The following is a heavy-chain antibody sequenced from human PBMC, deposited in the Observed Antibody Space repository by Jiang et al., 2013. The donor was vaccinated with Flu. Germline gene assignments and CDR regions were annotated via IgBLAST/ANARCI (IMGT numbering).Heavy chain of an antibody. Sequence: SGAEVKKPGSSVKVSCTVSGGTFSRNAISWVRQAPGQGLEWMGGIIPLYDTTDYAQKFQGRVTIRADEFTTTVYMEMSGLRSEDTAVYYCSRHPFTEIRGVNTRYFHYYDMDVWGQGTTVTVSS. D-gene: IGHD3-10*01. CDR2: IIPLYDTT. CDR3: SRHPFTEIRGVNTRYFHYYDMDV. CDR1: GGTFSRNA. V-gene: IGHV1-69*01. J-gene: IGHJ6*02.